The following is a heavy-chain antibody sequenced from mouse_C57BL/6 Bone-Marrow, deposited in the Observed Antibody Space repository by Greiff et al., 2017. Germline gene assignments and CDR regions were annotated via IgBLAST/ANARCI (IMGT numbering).Heavy chain of an antibody. CDR2: INPSSGYT. D-gene: IGHD2-2*01. CDR1: GYTFTSYT. Sequence: VQLVESGAELARPGASVKMSCKASGYTFTSYTMHWVKQRPGQGLEWIGYINPSSGYTKYNQKFKDKATLTAAQSSSTAYMQLSSLTSEYSAVYYCARYGYDNYWGQGTTLTVSS. V-gene: IGHV1-4*01. J-gene: IGHJ2*01. CDR3: ARYGYDNY.